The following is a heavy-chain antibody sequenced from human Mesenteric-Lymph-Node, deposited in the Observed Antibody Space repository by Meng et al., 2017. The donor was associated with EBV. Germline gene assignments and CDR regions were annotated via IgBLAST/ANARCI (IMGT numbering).Heavy chain of an antibody. V-gene: IGHV4-39*01. D-gene: IGHD1-26*01. J-gene: IGHJ4*02. CDR2: YYNGGSN. Sequence: QRLLHDPGPGRGKPPESLSLACSVSGDPNTDSTDYWGRICQPPGKWLGWIGTYYNGGSNRYTPSLKSRVTMSVDTSNNQFPRRLISVTAADTAADYCARQGPSGRTFDYWGQGTLVTVSS. CDR1: GDPNTDSTDY. CDR3: ARQGPSGRTFDY.